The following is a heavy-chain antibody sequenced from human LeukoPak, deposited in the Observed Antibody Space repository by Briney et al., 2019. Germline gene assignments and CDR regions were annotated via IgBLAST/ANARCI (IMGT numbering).Heavy chain of an antibody. J-gene: IGHJ4*02. Sequence: PGGSLRLSCAASGFTFSIYAMSGVRQAPGKGLEWVSAISGSGGSTYYADSVKGRFTISKDNSKNTLYLQMNSLEAEDTAVYYCARSGVGRYDWGQGTLVTVSS. D-gene: IGHD5-12*01. CDR1: GFTFSIYA. V-gene: IGHV3-23*01. CDR2: ISGSGGST. CDR3: ARSGVGRYD.